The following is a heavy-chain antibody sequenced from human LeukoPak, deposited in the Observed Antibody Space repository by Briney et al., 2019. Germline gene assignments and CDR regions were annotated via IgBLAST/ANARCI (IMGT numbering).Heavy chain of an antibody. J-gene: IGHJ6*03. CDR2: INPNSGGT. V-gene: IGHV1-2*02. CDR3: ARNHELNYYYYMDV. Sequence: ASVKVSCKTSGYTFSDYYIHWIRQAPGQGLEWVGWINPNSGGTNYAQKFQGRVTMTRDTSISTAYMELSRLRSDDTAVYYCARNHELNYYYYMDVWGKGTTVTISS. CDR1: GYTFSDYY. D-gene: IGHD1-14*01.